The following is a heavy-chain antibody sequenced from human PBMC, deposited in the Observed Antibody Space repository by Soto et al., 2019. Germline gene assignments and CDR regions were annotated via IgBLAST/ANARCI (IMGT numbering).Heavy chain of an antibody. D-gene: IGHD5-12*01. CDR3: ARDLGLWGSGHDVNFEY. J-gene: IGHJ4*02. CDR1: GFNFSNYA. Sequence: GGSLRLSCAASGFNFSNYAMHWVRQAQGRGLEWVAVISFHGRYKYYGDSVKGRFTISRDNSKNTLDLQMSSLRPEDTAIYYCARDLGLWGSGHDVNFEYWRQGIPLTGS. V-gene: IGHV3-30*03. CDR2: ISFHGRYK.